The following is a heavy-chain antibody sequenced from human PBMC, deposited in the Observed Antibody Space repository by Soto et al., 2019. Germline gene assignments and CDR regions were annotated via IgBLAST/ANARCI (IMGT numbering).Heavy chain of an antibody. CDR1: GFTFSSYA. J-gene: IGHJ4*02. D-gene: IGHD6-13*01. V-gene: IGHV3-64*01. CDR2: INSNGGDT. CDR3: ARAGVSSWYDY. Sequence: EVQLVDSGGGLVQPGGSLRLSCEASGFTFSSYAMHWVRQAPGKGLEYVSAINSNGGDTYYAKSVRGRFTISRDNSQNMLFLQMGSLRTDDMAVYYCARAGVSSWYDYWGQGTLVTVSS.